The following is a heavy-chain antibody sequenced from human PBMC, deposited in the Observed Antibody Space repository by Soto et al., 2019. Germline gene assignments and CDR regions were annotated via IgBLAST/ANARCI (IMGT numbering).Heavy chain of an antibody. D-gene: IGHD5-12*01. Sequence: QVQLQESGPGLVKPSQTLSLTCTVSGGSISSGRYYWSWIRQHPGKGLEWIGYIHYSGTPYYNPSLESRXXMXVXXSKKQFSLRLSSVTAADTAVYYCARDRDGYNAIDYWGQGTLVTVSS. CDR2: IHYSGTP. CDR3: ARDRDGYNAIDY. CDR1: GGSISSGRYY. V-gene: IGHV4-31*03. J-gene: IGHJ4*02.